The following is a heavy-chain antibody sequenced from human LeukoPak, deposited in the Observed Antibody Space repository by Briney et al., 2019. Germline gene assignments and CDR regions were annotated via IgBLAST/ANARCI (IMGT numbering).Heavy chain of an antibody. CDR2: INAGNGNT. CDR1: GYTFTSYA. CDR3: ARARDLPSSFDY. J-gene: IGHJ4*02. Sequence: ASVKVSCKASGYTFTSYAMHWVRQAPGQRLEWMGWINAGNGNTKYSQKFQARVTITRDTSASTAYMEMSSLRSEDPAVYYCARARDLPSSFDYWGQGTLVTVSS. D-gene: IGHD5-24*01. V-gene: IGHV1-3*01.